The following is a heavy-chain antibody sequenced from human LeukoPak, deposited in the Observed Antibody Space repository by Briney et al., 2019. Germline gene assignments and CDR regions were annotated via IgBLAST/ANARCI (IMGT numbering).Heavy chain of an antibody. Sequence: PGGSLRLSCAASGFTFSSYAMHWVRQAPGKGLEYVSAISSNGGSTSYANSVKGRFTISRDNSKNTLYLQMNSLRADDSAVYYCARGKGSESGYDYFLDYWGQGTLVTVSS. CDR3: ARGKGSESGYDYFLDY. CDR1: GFTFSSYA. J-gene: IGHJ4*02. D-gene: IGHD5-12*01. V-gene: IGHV3-64*01. CDR2: ISSNGGST.